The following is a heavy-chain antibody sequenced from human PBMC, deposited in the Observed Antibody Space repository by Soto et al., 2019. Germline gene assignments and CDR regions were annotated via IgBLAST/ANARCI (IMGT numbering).Heavy chain of an antibody. D-gene: IGHD2-15*01. Sequence: QITLKESGPTLVKPTQTLTLTCTFSGFSLSTSGVGVAWIRQPPGKALGWLALIYWDDDKRYRPSLESRLTITKDPYKNQVVLTITNMDSVDTATYYCAYLPCSGGSCYWFSFSGMDVWGQGTTVTVSS. V-gene: IGHV2-5*02. CDR3: AYLPCSGGSCYWFSFSGMDV. CDR1: GFSLSTSGVG. J-gene: IGHJ6*02. CDR2: IYWDDDK.